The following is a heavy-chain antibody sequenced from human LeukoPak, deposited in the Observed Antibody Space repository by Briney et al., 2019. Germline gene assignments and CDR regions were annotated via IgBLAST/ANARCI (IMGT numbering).Heavy chain of an antibody. CDR1: GFTFSSYA. Sequence: GGSLRLSCAASGFTFSSYAMHWIRQAPGKGLEWVAVISYDGSNKYYADSVKGRFTISRDNSKNTLYLQMNSLRAEDTAVYYCAREDYGTFDYWGQGTLVTVSS. D-gene: IGHD4-17*01. V-gene: IGHV3-30*01. CDR2: ISYDGSNK. J-gene: IGHJ4*02. CDR3: AREDYGTFDY.